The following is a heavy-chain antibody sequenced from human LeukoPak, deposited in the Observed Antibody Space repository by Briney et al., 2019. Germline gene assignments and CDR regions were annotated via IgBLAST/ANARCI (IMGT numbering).Heavy chain of an antibody. CDR1: GFTFSDYA. J-gene: IGHJ3*01. V-gene: IGHV3-23*01. CDR2: LSASSINT. CDR3: AKLAGLDYYAAGGGNGFHL. Sequence: GGSLRLSCAASGFTFSDYAIDWVRQAPGKGLEWVSSLSASSINTYYSKSAEGRFTISRDNSKNTLYLQMHRLRAEDTAVYYCAKLAGLDYYAAGGGNGFHLWGHGTVVTVSS. D-gene: IGHD2-2*01.